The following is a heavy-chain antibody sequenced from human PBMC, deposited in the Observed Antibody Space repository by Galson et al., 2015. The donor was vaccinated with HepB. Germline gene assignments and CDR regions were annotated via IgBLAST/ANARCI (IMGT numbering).Heavy chain of an antibody. D-gene: IGHD5-24*01. CDR3: ARDFGRDGNYGMDV. J-gene: IGHJ6*02. V-gene: IGHV3-21*01. Sequence: SLRLSCAASGFTFSSYSMNWVRQAPGKGLEWVSSISSSSSYIYYADSVKGRFTISRDNAKNSLYLQMNSLRAEDTAVYYCARDFGRDGNYGMDVWGQGTTVTVSS. CDR1: GFTFSSYS. CDR2: ISSSSSYI.